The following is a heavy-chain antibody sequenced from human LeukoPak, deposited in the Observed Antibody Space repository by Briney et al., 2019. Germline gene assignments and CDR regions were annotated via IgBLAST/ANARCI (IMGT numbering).Heavy chain of an antibody. J-gene: IGHJ5*02. V-gene: IGHV4-59*01. CDR3: ARGGQWAETNWFDP. CDR1: DGSISDYH. D-gene: IGHD1-26*01. CDR2: IYSSGHT. Sequence: PSETLSLTCTVSDGSISDYHWVWIRQPPGKGLEWIGDIYSSGHTDYTPSLRGRVSMSIDASRNHFSLKVDSVTTADMAVYYCARGGQWAETNWFDPWGRGILVSVS.